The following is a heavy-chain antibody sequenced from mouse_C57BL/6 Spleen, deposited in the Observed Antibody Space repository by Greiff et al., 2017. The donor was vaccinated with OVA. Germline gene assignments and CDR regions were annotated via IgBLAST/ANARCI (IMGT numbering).Heavy chain of an antibody. J-gene: IGHJ1*03. CDR2: INYDGSST. CDR3: ARNYYGRGYFDV. Sequence: EVHLVESEGGLVQPGSSMKLSCTASGFTFSDYYMAWVRQVPEKGLEWVANINYDGSSTYYLDSLKSRFIISRDNAKNILYLQMSSLKSEDTATYYCARNYYGRGYFDVWGTGTTVTVSS. D-gene: IGHD1-1*01. CDR1: GFTFSDYY. V-gene: IGHV5-16*01.